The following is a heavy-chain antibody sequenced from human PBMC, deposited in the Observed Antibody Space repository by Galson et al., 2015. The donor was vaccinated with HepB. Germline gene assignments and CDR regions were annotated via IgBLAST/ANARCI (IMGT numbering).Heavy chain of an antibody. CDR1: DGSIRGYY. Sequence: TLSLTCSVSDGSIRGYYWSWIRQPPGKGLEWIGYIYYTGSTNYNPSLKSRVTFSVDTSKDQIYLNLNSVTAADTAVYYCARPDYSGSSRIDYWGQGILVTVSS. J-gene: IGHJ4*02. CDR2: IYYTGST. D-gene: IGHD6-6*01. V-gene: IGHV4-59*01. CDR3: ARPDYSGSSRIDY.